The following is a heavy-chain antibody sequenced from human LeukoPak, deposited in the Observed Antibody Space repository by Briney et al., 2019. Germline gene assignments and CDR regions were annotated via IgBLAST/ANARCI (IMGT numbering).Heavy chain of an antibody. Sequence: PSETLSLTCTVSGGSISGFYWSWIRQPPGKELQWIGSVFYSGSTNYNPSLKSRVTISVDTSKNQFSLKLSSVTAADTAVYYCARQRFLEWYFDYWGQGTLVTVSS. CDR2: VFYSGST. CDR3: ARQRFLEWYFDY. J-gene: IGHJ4*02. D-gene: IGHD3-3*01. V-gene: IGHV4-59*08. CDR1: GGSISGFY.